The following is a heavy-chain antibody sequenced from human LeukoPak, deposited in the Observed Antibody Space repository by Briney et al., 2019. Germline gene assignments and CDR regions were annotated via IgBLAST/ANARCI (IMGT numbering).Heavy chain of an antibody. CDR1: GYPFTGYY. V-gene: IGHV1-2*02. D-gene: IGHD6-13*01. CDR2: INPNSGGT. Sequence: ASVKVSCKASGYPFTGYYMHWVRQAPGQGLEWMGWINPNSGGTNYAQKFQGRVTMTRDTSISTAYMELSRLRSDDTAVYYCARALREGSSSWFHEYYYYYGMDVWGQGTTVTVSS. J-gene: IGHJ6*02. CDR3: ARALREGSSSWFHEYYYYYGMDV.